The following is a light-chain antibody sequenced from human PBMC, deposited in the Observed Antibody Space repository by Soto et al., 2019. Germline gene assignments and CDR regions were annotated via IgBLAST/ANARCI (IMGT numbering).Light chain of an antibody. CDR1: QSVSSN. Sequence: EIVMTQSPATLSVSPGERATLSCRASQSVSSNLAWYQQKPGHAPRLLIYGASTRATGIPARFSDSGSGTEFTLTISSLQSEDFAVYYCQQYNSWPPLTFGGGTKVEIK. CDR2: GAS. CDR3: QQYNSWPPLT. J-gene: IGKJ4*01. V-gene: IGKV3-15*01.